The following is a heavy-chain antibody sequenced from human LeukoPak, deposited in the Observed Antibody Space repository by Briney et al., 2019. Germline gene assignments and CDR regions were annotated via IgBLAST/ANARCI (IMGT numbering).Heavy chain of an antibody. J-gene: IGHJ4*02. CDR2: INPNSGDR. CDR3: AREGWDQRDTAAFDH. CDR1: GDSFSSYC. V-gene: IGHV1-2*02. Sequence: ASVKVSCKASGDSFSSYCIHWVRQAPGQGLEWMGWINPNSGDRNSAQKFQGRVTMTRDTSISTVYMELSRLGPDDTAVYYCAREGWDQRDTAAFDHWGQGTLVTVSS. D-gene: IGHD6-19*01.